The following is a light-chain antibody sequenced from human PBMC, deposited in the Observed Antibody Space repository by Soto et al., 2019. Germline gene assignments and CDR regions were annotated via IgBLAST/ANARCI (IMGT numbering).Light chain of an antibody. Sequence: QSALTQPPSASGSPGQSITISCTGTTRDVGAYNFVSWYRQLPGKAPKLLIYEVTKRPSGVPDRFSGSKSGNTASLTVSGLQAEDEADYYCQSYDTSLSAYVFGTGTKLTVL. CDR1: TRDVGAYNF. CDR2: EVT. V-gene: IGLV2-8*01. J-gene: IGLJ1*01. CDR3: QSYDTSLSAYV.